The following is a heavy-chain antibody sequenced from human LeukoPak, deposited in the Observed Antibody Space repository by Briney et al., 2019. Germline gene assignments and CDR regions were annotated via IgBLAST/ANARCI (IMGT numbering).Heavy chain of an antibody. V-gene: IGHV3-33*01. CDR3: ARELEIAVAGTLGY. D-gene: IGHD6-19*01. Sequence: GGSLRLSCAASGFTFTSYAMHWVRQAPGKGLEWVAVIWYDGSNKYYADSVKGRFTISRDHSKNTLYLQMKSLRAEDTAVYYCARELEIAVAGTLGYWGQGTLVTVSS. CDR1: GFTFTSYA. J-gene: IGHJ4*02. CDR2: IWYDGSNK.